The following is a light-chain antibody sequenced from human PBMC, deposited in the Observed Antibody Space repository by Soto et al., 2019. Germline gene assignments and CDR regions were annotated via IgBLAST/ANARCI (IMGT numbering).Light chain of an antibody. V-gene: IGKV1-5*03. CDR3: QQYIAYPWT. CDR2: KAS. CDR1: QSINSW. Sequence: DIQMTQSPSTLSASVGDRVTITCRASQSINSWLAWYQQKPGKAPKLLIYKASTLESGVPSRFFGSGSGTEFTLTISSLQPDDSATYYCQQYIAYPWTFGQGTKVDIK. J-gene: IGKJ1*01.